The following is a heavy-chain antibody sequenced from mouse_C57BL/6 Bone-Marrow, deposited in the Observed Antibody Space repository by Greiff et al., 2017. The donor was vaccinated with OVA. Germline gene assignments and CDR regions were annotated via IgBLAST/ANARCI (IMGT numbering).Heavy chain of an antibody. CDR2: ISSGGSYP. CDR1: GFTFSSYG. Sequence: EVKLVESGGDLVKPGGSLKLSCAASGFTFSSYGMSWVRQTPDKRLEWVATISSGGSYPYYPDSVKGRFTISRDNAKNTLYLQMSSLKSEDTAMYYCARQILFIATCKDYWGQGTSVTVSS. V-gene: IGHV5-6*01. J-gene: IGHJ4*01. D-gene: IGHD1-1*01. CDR3: ARQILFIATCKDY.